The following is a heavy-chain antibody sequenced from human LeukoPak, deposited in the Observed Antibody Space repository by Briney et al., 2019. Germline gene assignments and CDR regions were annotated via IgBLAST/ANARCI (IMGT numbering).Heavy chain of an antibody. CDR1: GGSFSGYY. CDR2: INHSGST. D-gene: IGHD4-17*01. Sequence: SETLSLTCTVSGGSFSGYYWSWIRQPPGKGLEWIGEINHSGSTNYNPSLKSRVTISVDTSKNQFSLKLSSVTAADTAVYYCARRGDYYYYYYMDVWGKGTTVTISS. CDR3: ARRGDYYYYYYMDV. V-gene: IGHV4-34*01. J-gene: IGHJ6*03.